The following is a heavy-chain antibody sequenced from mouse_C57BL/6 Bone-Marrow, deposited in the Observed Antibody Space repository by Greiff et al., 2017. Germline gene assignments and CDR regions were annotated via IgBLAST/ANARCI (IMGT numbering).Heavy chain of an antibody. J-gene: IGHJ2*01. V-gene: IGHV1-80*01. CDR2: IYPGDGDT. CDR3: ARGDYYGSSPYYFDY. Sequence: QVQLQQSGAELVKPGASVKISCKASGYAFSSYWMNWVKQRPGTGLEWIGQIYPGDGDTNYNGKFKGKATLTADKSSSTDYMQLSSLTSEDSAVYFCARGDYYGSSPYYFDYWGQGTTLTVSS. D-gene: IGHD1-1*01. CDR1: GYAFSSYW.